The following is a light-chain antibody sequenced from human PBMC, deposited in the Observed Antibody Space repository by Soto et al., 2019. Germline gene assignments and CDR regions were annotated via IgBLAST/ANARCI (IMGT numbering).Light chain of an antibody. Sequence: QSLLTQPPSASGTPGQSVNISCSGIRSNIGFNTVTWYQQFPGAAPKLLIHTNTQRPSGVPDRFSGSKSGTSASLAIRGLQSEDEANYYCASWDHSVTGVVFGGGTKLTVL. CDR3: ASWDHSVTGVV. CDR1: RSNIGFNT. V-gene: IGLV1-44*01. J-gene: IGLJ2*01. CDR2: TNT.